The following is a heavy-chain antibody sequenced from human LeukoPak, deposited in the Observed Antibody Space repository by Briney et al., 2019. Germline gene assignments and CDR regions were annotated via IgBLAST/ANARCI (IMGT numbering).Heavy chain of an antibody. V-gene: IGHV4-59*01. J-gene: IGHJ4*02. CDR2: IYYSGST. CDR1: GGSISSYY. Sequence: SETLSLTCTVSGGSISSYYWSWIRQPPGKGLEWMGYIYYSGSTNYNPSLKSRVTISVDTSKNQFSLKLSSVTAADTAVYYCARVGERASRYFDYWGQGTLVTVSS. CDR3: ARVGERASRYFDY. D-gene: IGHD3-10*01.